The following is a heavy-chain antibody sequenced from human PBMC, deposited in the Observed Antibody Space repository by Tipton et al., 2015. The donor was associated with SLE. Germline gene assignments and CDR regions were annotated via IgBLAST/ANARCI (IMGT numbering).Heavy chain of an antibody. CDR2: VCNSVST. V-gene: IGHV4-4*08. CDR1: GASVSSFC. CDR3: ARDSRYQLTYYYMDV. Sequence: TLSLTCTVSGASVSSFCWNWIRQSPGKGLEWIACVCNSVSTNYDPSLKSRGTISVDTSKNHFSLELTSVTAADTAVYYCARDSRYQLTYYYMDVWGKGTAVTVSS. D-gene: IGHD2-2*01. J-gene: IGHJ6*03.